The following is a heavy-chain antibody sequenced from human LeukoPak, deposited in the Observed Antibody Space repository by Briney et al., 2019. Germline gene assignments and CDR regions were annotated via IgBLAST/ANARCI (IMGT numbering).Heavy chain of an antibody. CDR1: GGSIRSSYYY. CDR3: ARGRTQRSWFDP. Sequence: SETLSLTCTVSGGSIRSSYYYWGWIRQPPGKGLEWIGSIYDSGSTYYNPSLKSRVTISVDTSKNQFSLKLSSVTAADTAVYYCARGRTQRSWFDPWGQGTLVTVSS. V-gene: IGHV4-39*07. CDR2: IYDSGST. J-gene: IGHJ5*02. D-gene: IGHD3-16*01.